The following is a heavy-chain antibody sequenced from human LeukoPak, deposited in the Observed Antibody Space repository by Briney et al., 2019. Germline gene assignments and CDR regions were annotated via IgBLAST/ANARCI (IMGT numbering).Heavy chain of an antibody. CDR2: INPSSGGT. D-gene: IGHD1-26*01. V-gene: IGHV1-2*02. CDR3: ARAGPLYTGAYLAY. Sequence: ASVKVSCKASGYTFSGYYPHWVRQAPGQGLEWVGWINPSSGGTNYAQKFQGRITLTLDTSLTTAYMELSSPRSDDTAVYYCARAGPLYTGAYLAYWGQGTLVTVSS. J-gene: IGHJ4*02. CDR1: GYTFSGYY.